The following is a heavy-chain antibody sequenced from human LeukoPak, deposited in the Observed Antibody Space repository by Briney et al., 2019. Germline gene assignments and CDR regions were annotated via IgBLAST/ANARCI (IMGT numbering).Heavy chain of an antibody. V-gene: IGHV3-66*01. CDR1: GFTFNNAW. Sequence: GGSLRLSCVASGFTFNNAWMSWVRQAPGKGLEWVSVIYSGGSTYYADSVKGRFTISRDNSKNTLYLQMNSLRAEDTAVYSCARDNLIAAAGTGFDPWGQGTLVTVSS. D-gene: IGHD6-13*01. CDR2: IYSGGST. J-gene: IGHJ5*02. CDR3: ARDNLIAAAGTGFDP.